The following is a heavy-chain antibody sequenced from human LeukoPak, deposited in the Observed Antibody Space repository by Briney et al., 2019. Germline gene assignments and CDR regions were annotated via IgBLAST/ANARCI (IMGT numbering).Heavy chain of an antibody. V-gene: IGHV4-59*01. CDR2: IYYSGST. J-gene: IGHJ4*02. CDR1: GGSISSYY. D-gene: IGHD3-22*01. Sequence: SETLSLTCTVSGGSISSYYWSWIRQPPGKGLEWIGYIYYSGSTNYNPSLKSRVTISVDTSKNQFSLKLSSVTAADTAVYYCARGTYYYDSSGYYYPPGFDYWGQGTLVTVSS. CDR3: ARGTYYYDSSGYYYPPGFDY.